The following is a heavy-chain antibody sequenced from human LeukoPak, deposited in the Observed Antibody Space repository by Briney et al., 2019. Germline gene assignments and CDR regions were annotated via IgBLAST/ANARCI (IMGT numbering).Heavy chain of an antibody. V-gene: IGHV5-10-1*01. CDR1: GYSFTSYW. D-gene: IGHD2-15*01. J-gene: IGHJ6*02. CDR3: AMVVREEDGMDV. CDR2: IDPSDSYT. Sequence: GESLKTSCKGSGYSFTSYWNSLVRQMPGKGLEWMGRIDPSDSYTNYSPSFQGHVTISADKSISTTFLQWSSLKASYTAMYYCAMVVREEDGMDVWGQGTTVTVSS.